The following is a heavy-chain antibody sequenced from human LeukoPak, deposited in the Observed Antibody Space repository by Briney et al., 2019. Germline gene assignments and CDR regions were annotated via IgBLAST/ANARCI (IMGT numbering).Heavy chain of an antibody. D-gene: IGHD3-9*01. Sequence: PGGSLRLSCAASGFTFSNYVMSWVRQAPGKGLEWVSAITGSGGNTYYADSVKGRFTISRDNSKNTVFLQMNSLRAEDTAVYYCAKWGDYDVLTGYYVSDYWGQGTLVTASS. CDR2: ITGSGGNT. CDR3: AKWGDYDVLTGYYVSDY. CDR1: GFTFSNYV. J-gene: IGHJ4*02. V-gene: IGHV3-23*01.